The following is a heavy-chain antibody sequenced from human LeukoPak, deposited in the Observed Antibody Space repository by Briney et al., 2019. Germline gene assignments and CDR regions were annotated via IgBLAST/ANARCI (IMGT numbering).Heavy chain of an antibody. CDR3: ATGGREIPGARRFKPGNWFDP. V-gene: IGHV4-34*01. D-gene: IGHD2-2*01. CDR2: INHSGGT. CDR1: GGYFSNSH. Sequence: SEPLYLTCAVYGGYFSNSHWSWIRQPPGQGLEWIGEINHSGGTNYNPSLKSRVTISEDTSKNQFSLKVNSVTAADTAVYYCATGGREIPGARRFKPGNWFDPWGQGTLVTVSS. J-gene: IGHJ5*02.